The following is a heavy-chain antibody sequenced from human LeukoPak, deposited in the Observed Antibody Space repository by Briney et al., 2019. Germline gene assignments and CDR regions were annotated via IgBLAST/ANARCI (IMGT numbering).Heavy chain of an antibody. CDR2: ISFNGHDT. D-gene: IGHD3-22*01. CDR1: GFTFSVLG. CDR3: AKNEEGESNYHDTNS. Sequence: GGSLRLSCTTSGFTFSVLGMHWVRQVPGKGLEWVAAISFNGHDTNYADSVRGRFTVSRDNSKRTLYLQMNSLGSEDTAMYYCAKNEEGESNYHDTNSWGQGTLVVVSS. V-gene: IGHV3-30*18. J-gene: IGHJ5*02.